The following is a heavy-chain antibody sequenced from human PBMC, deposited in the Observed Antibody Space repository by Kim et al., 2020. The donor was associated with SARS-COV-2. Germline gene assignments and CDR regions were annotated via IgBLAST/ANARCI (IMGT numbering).Heavy chain of an antibody. J-gene: IGHJ4*02. Sequence: GGSLRLSCAASGFTFSSYAMSWVRQAPGKGLEWVSAISGSGGSTYYADSVKGRFTISRDNSKNTLYLQMNSLRAEDTAVYYCAKDRTPMDSSGYYRVYWGQGTLVTVSS. CDR2: ISGSGGST. V-gene: IGHV3-23*01. D-gene: IGHD3-22*01. CDR1: GFTFSSYA. CDR3: AKDRTPMDSSGYYRVY.